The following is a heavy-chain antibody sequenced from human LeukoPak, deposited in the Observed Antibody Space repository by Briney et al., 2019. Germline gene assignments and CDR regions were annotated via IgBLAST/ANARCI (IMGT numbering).Heavy chain of an antibody. D-gene: IGHD3-22*01. J-gene: IGHJ4*02. CDR3: ARDGPSIMIDFDY. CDR1: GYTLTAYY. V-gene: IGHV1-2*02. CDR2: IHPNSGAT. Sequence: GASVKVSCKASGYTLTAYYLYWVRQAPGQGLESMGWIHPNSGATNSAQKFQGRVTLTRDTSISTAYMELSGLKSDDTAVYYCARDGPSIMIDFDYWGQGTLVTVSS.